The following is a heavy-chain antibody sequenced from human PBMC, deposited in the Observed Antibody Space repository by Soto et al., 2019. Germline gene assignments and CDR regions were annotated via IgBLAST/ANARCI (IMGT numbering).Heavy chain of an antibody. J-gene: IGHJ4*02. Sequence: QVQLVQSGAEVKKPGASVKVSCKASGYTFTSYGISWVRQAPGQGLAWMGWISGYNGNTDYAQKFQGRVTMTTDTSTSTAYMDLRSLRSDDTAVYYCARDRPFSTSWEPIDYWGQGTLVTVSS. CDR2: ISGYNGNT. CDR3: ARDRPFSTSWEPIDY. CDR1: GYTFTSYG. D-gene: IGHD6-13*01. V-gene: IGHV1-18*04.